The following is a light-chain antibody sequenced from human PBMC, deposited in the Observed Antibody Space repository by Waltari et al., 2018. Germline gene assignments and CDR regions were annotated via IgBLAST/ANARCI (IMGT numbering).Light chain of an antibody. CDR2: YDN. V-gene: IGLV1-36*01. J-gene: IGLJ3*02. CDR1: RSNIGNNA. CDR3: AAWDDSLSAWL. Sequence: QSVLTQPPSVSEAPRQRVTISCSGSRSNIGNNAVNWYQKVPGKAPKLLVYYDNQVPAGVSDRFSGSKSGTSASLAISGLQSEDEADYYCAAWDDSLSAWLVGGGTKLTVL.